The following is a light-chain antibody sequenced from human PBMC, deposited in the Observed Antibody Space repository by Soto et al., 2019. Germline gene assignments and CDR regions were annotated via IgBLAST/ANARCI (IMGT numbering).Light chain of an antibody. J-gene: IGKJ1*01. CDR1: LSLLHSNGYNY. CDR2: LGS. V-gene: IGKV2-28*01. CDR3: MQSLQTPLT. Sequence: DIVMTQTPLSLPVTPGEPASISCRSSLSLLHSNGYNYLDWYLQKPGQSPQLLIYLGSNRASGVPDRFSGSGSGSDFTLKISRVEAEDVGVYYCMQSLQTPLTFGQGTKVDI.